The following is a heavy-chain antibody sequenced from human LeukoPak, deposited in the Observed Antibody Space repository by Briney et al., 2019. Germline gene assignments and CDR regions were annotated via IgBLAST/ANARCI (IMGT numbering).Heavy chain of an antibody. CDR1: GFTFSSYA. CDR3: ARTTRSPWWCGSYCSRGLDY. CDR2: ISYDGSNK. D-gene: IGHD1-26*01. J-gene: IGHJ4*02. V-gene: IGHV3-30*04. Sequence: GGSLRLSCAASGFTFSSYAMHWVRQAPGKGLEWVAVISYDGSNKYYADSVKGRFTIYRDNSKNTLYLQMNSLRAEDTAVYYCARTTRSPWWCGSYCSRGLDYWGQGTLVTVSS.